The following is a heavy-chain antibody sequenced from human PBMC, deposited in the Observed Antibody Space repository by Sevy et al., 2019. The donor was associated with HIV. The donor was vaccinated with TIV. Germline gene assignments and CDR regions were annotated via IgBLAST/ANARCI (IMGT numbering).Heavy chain of an antibody. CDR3: ARRGGIRSPLGY. Sequence: SETLSLTCTVYGGSFSGYYWSWVRQPPGKGLEWIGEISHSGSTNYNPSLKSRVTISVDTSKNQFSLKLNSVTAADTAVYYCARRGGIRSPLGYWSQGTLVTVSS. D-gene: IGHD6-13*01. CDR2: ISHSGST. CDR1: GGSFSGYY. J-gene: IGHJ4*02. V-gene: IGHV4-34*01.